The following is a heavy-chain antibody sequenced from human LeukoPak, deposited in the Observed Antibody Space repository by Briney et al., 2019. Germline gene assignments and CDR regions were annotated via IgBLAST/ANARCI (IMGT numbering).Heavy chain of an antibody. Sequence: SQTLSLTCTVSGGSISSGSYHWSWIRQPAGKGLEWIGRIYTSGSTNYNPSLKSRVTISVGTSKNHFSLKLSSVTAADTAVYYCARGEVTSSWYYLDYWGQGTLVTVSS. D-gene: IGHD6-13*01. J-gene: IGHJ4*02. CDR1: GGSISSGSYH. V-gene: IGHV4-61*02. CDR3: ARGEVTSSWYYLDY. CDR2: IYTSGST.